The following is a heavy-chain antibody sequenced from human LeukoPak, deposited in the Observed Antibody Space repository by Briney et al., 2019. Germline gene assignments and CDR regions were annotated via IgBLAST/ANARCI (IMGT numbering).Heavy chain of an antibody. Sequence: GGSLRLSCAASGFTFSDHYMDWVRQAPGKGLEWVGRIRNKANSYTTEYAASVKGRFTISRDDSKSSLYLQINSLKIEDTAVYYCARVGSSGWEDYWGQGTLVTVSS. CDR3: ARVGSSGWEDY. CDR1: GFTFSDHY. D-gene: IGHD6-19*01. J-gene: IGHJ4*02. V-gene: IGHV3-72*01. CDR2: IRNKANSYTT.